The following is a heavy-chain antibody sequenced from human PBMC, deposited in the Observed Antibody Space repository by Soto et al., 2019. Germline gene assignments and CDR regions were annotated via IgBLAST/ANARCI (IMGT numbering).Heavy chain of an antibody. CDR2: INHSGST. CDR1: GGSFSGYY. Sequence: SETLSLTCAVYGGSFSGYYWSWIRQPPGKGLEWIGEINHSGSTNYNPSLKSRVTISVDTSKNQFSLKLSSVTAAEPAVYYCASGLRTTPQGYYYYMDVWGKGTTVTVSS. J-gene: IGHJ6*03. V-gene: IGHV4-34*01. D-gene: IGHD1-1*01. CDR3: ASGLRTTPQGYYYYMDV.